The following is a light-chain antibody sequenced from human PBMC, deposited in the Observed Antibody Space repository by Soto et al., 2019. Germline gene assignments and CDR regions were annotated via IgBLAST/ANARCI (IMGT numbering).Light chain of an antibody. CDR3: QHYQSGHPIT. Sequence: EIVLTQSPGTLSLSPGERATLSCRASQSVSSSYLAWYQQKPGQAPTLLISGASTRATGIPARFTGSGSETSFTLTISRLEPEDFALYYCQHYQSGHPITFGQGTRLEI. V-gene: IGKV3-20*01. J-gene: IGKJ5*01. CDR2: GAS. CDR1: QSVSSSY.